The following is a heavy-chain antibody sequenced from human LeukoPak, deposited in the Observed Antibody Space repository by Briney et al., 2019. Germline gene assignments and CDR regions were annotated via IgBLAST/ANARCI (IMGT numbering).Heavy chain of an antibody. D-gene: IGHD1-26*01. CDR3: ARDLKRTVGATTTSDY. V-gene: IGHV1-18*01. Sequence: ASVKVSCKASGYTFTSYGISWVRQAPGQGLGWMGWISAHSGDTNYAQKFQGRVSMTTDTSTSTGYMELRSLTSDDTAVYYCARDLKRTVGATTTSDYWGQGTLVTVSS. J-gene: IGHJ4*02. CDR2: ISAHSGDT. CDR1: GYTFTSYG.